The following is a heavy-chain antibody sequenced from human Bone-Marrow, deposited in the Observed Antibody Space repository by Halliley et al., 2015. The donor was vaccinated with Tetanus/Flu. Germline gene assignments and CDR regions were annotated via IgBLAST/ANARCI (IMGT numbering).Heavy chain of an antibody. V-gene: IGHV4-59*01. D-gene: IGHD3-10*01. Sequence: MEWIGNVYYSGSPNYNPSFKSRVTMSVDTSKNQFSLKLRSVTAADTAIYYCARDIFYGLPGFDIWGQGTMVTVSS. CDR3: ARDIFYGLPGFDI. J-gene: IGHJ3*02. CDR2: VYYSGSP.